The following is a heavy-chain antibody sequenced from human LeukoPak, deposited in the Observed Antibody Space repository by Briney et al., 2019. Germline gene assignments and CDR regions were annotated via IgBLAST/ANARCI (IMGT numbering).Heavy chain of an antibody. CDR2: IWYDGSNK. J-gene: IGHJ4*02. V-gene: IGHV3-33*06. Sequence: GGSLRLCCTASAFTFSSDGRIWVRKAPGKGLKRVAVIWYDGSNKCSADSVKGRFTISRDNSKDTQYLQMNSLRAEDTAVYYCAKGLRPIVGATWPVDYCGQGTLVTVSS. CDR1: AFTFSSDG. D-gene: IGHD1-26*01. CDR3: AKGLRPIVGATWPVDY.